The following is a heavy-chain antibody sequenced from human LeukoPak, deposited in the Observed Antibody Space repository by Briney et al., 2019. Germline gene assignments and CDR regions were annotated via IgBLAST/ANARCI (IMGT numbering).Heavy chain of an antibody. Sequence: QPGGSLILSCVASGFTFSSYEMNWVRQAPGKGLEWVSYISSSGSTIYYADSVKGRFTISRDNAKNSLYLQMNSLRAEDTAVYYCARVGSDDILTGSFDYWGQGTLVTVSS. V-gene: IGHV3-48*03. CDR2: ISSSGSTI. CDR1: GFTFSSYE. D-gene: IGHD3-9*01. CDR3: ARVGSDDILTGSFDY. J-gene: IGHJ4*02.